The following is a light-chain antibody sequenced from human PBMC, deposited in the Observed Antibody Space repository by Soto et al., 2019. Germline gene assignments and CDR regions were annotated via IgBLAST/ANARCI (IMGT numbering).Light chain of an antibody. CDR2: SNN. Sequence: QAVVTQPPSASGTPGQRVTISCSGGSSNIGRNYVYWYQQLPGTAPKLLIYSNNQRPSGVPDRFSGSKSGTSASLAISGLRSEDEAEYYCAAWDDSLSGYWVFGGGTKVTVL. CDR3: AAWDDSLSGYWV. V-gene: IGLV1-47*02. J-gene: IGLJ3*02. CDR1: SSNIGRNY.